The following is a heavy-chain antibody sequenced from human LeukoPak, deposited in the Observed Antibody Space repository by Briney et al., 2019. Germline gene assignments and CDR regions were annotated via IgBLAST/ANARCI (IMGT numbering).Heavy chain of an antibody. J-gene: IGHJ4*02. V-gene: IGHV1-18*01. Sequence: ASVKVSCKASGYTFTSYGISWVRQAPGQGLEWMGWISAYNGNTSYAQKLQGRVTMTTDTSTSTAYMELRSLRSDDTAVYYCARLGIYDFWSGYYTLDYWGQGTLVTVSS. CDR2: ISAYNGNT. CDR3: ARLGIYDFWSGYYTLDY. D-gene: IGHD3-3*01. CDR1: GYTFTSYG.